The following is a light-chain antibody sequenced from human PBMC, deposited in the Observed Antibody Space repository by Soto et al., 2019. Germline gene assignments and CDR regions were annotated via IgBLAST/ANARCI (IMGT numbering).Light chain of an antibody. CDR3: CSYAGSATVV. V-gene: IGLV2-23*01. J-gene: IGLJ2*01. CDR1: SSDVGSWNL. Sequence: QSALTQPASVSGSPGQSITISCTGTSSDVGSWNLVSWYQQHPGKAPKLLIYETTKRPSGVSDRFSGSKSGNTASVTISGFQAGDEADYYCCSYAGSATVVFGGGTKVTVL. CDR2: ETT.